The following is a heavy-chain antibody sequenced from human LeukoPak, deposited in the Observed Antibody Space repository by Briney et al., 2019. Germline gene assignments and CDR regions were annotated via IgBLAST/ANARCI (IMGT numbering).Heavy chain of an antibody. CDR1: GFTFDDYA. CDR3: AKGTGYDSSGYYYFDY. Sequence: PGGSLRLSCAASGFTFDDYAMHWVRQAPGKGLEWVSGISWNSGSIGYADSVKGRFTISRDNAKNSLYLQMNSLRAEDTALYYCAKGTGYDSSGYYYFDYWGQGTMVSVSS. CDR2: ISWNSGSI. J-gene: IGHJ4*02. D-gene: IGHD3-22*01. V-gene: IGHV3-9*01.